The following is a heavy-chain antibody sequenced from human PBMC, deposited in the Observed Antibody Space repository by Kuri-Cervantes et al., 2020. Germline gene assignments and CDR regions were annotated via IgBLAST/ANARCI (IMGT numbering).Heavy chain of an antibody. CDR3: AGRSTRSSWKTFDI. CDR2: INHSGST. V-gene: IGHV4-34*01. CDR1: GGSFSGYY. Sequence: SETLSLTCAVYGGSFSGYYWSWIRQPPGKGLEWIGKINHSGSTNYNPSLKSRVTISVDTSKNQFSLQLNSVIPEDTAVYYCAGRSTRSSWKTFDIWGQGTMVTVSS. D-gene: IGHD6-13*01. J-gene: IGHJ3*02.